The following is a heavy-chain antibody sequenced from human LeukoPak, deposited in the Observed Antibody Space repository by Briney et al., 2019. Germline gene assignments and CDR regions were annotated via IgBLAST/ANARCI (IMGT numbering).Heavy chain of an antibody. Sequence: GGSLRLSCEASGFTFSSFGMTWVRQAPGKGLEWVSTISGSGSSTYFADSVKGRFTISRDNSENTLYLQMNSLRAEDTAIYYCAKHGIPGPYWYFDLWGRGTLVTVSS. J-gene: IGHJ2*01. CDR3: AKHGIPGPYWYFDL. V-gene: IGHV3-23*01. CDR2: ISGSGSST. D-gene: IGHD1-20*01. CDR1: GFTFSSFG.